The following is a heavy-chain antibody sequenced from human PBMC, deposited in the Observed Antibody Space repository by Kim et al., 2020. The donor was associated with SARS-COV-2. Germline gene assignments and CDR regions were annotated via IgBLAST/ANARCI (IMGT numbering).Heavy chain of an antibody. V-gene: IGHV5-51*01. D-gene: IGHD2-15*01. CDR3: ATFIVVVVAATVFDY. J-gene: IGHJ4*02. Sequence: PSFQGQVTISADKSISTAYLQWSSLKASDTAMYYCATFIVVVVAATVFDYWGQGTLVTVSS.